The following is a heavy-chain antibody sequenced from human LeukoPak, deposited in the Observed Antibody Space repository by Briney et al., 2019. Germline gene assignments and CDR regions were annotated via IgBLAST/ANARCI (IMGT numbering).Heavy chain of an antibody. CDR3: AGHCSSTSCPE. D-gene: IGHD2-2*01. Sequence: GGSLRLSCAASGFTFSSYWMSWVRQAPGKGLEWVANIKQDGSEKYYVDSVKGRFTISRDNAKNSLYLQMNGLRAEDTAMYYCAGHCSSTSCPEWGQGTMVTVSS. J-gene: IGHJ3*01. V-gene: IGHV3-7*01. CDR1: GFTFSSYW. CDR2: IKQDGSEK.